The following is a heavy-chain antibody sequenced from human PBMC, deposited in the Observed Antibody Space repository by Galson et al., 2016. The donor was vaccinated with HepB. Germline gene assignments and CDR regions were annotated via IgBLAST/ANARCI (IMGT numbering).Heavy chain of an antibody. D-gene: IGHD6-19*01. Sequence: SLRLSCAASGFTFSDYYMTWIRQAPGKGLEWISYISSRRGYTNYADSVKGRSTISRDNAKNSLYLQMNSLRAEDTAVYYCAREMEDISGWYDDYWGQGTLVTVSS. CDR3: AREMEDISGWYDDY. J-gene: IGHJ4*02. CDR1: GFTFSDYY. V-gene: IGHV3-11*06. CDR2: ISSRRGYT.